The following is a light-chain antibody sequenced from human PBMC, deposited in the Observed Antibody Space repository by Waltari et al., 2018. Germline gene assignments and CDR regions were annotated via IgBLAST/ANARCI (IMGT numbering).Light chain of an antibody. V-gene: IGLV3-10*01. CDR3: YSTDSSGNHRV. CDR2: EDN. J-gene: IGLJ2*01. CDR1: ALPKKY. Sequence: SYELTQPPSVSVSPGQTARITCSGDALPKKYAYWYQQKSGPAPVLVIFEDNKRPSGIPARISGSSSGTMATLTVSGAQVEDEADYYCYSTDSSGNHRVFGGGTRLTVL.